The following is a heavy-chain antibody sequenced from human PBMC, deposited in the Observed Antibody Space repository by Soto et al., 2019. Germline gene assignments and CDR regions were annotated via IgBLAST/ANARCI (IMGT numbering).Heavy chain of an antibody. Sequence: ASVKVSCKASGYTFTSHYVHWVRQAPGQGLEWMGIINPSSGGTTYAQRFHDRVTMTRDTSTSTVYMELSSLRSDDTAVYYCIRDLRYNWNDDKSCAFDIWGQGTMVTVSS. CDR2: INPSSGGT. CDR1: GYTFTSHY. D-gene: IGHD1-20*01. J-gene: IGHJ3*02. CDR3: IRDLRYNWNDDKSCAFDI. V-gene: IGHV1-46*03.